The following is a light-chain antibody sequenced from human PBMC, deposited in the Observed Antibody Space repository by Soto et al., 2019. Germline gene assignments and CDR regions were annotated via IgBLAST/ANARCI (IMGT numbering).Light chain of an antibody. CDR1: QSISIW. J-gene: IGKJ1*01. CDR3: QQYNSYSRT. CDR2: KAS. V-gene: IGKV1-5*03. Sequence: DIKMTQSPSTVSASVGDRVSITCRASQSISIWLAWYQQKPGKAPKHLIYKASSLESGVPSRFSGSGSGTEFTLTISSLQPDDFATYYCQQYNSYSRTFGQGTKVEVK.